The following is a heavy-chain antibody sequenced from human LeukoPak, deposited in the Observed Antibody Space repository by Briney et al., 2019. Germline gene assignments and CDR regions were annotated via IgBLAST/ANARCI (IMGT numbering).Heavy chain of an antibody. CDR1: DGSFSGYY. D-gene: IGHD3-10*01. Sequence: SETLSLTCAVYDGSFSGYYWSWIRQPPGKGLEWIGEINHSGSTNYNPSLKSRVTISVDTSKNQFSLKLSSVTAADTAVYYCARGVTYYYGSGRPYYFDYWGQGTLVTVSS. J-gene: IGHJ4*02. CDR2: INHSGST. CDR3: ARGVTYYYGSGRPYYFDY. V-gene: IGHV4-34*01.